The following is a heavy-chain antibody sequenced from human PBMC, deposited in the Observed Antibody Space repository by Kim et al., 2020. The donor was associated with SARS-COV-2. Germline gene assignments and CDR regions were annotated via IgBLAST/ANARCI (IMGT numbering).Heavy chain of an antibody. J-gene: IGHJ4*02. CDR3: AIDPYVGGDYRYSFGY. D-gene: IGHD3-16*02. V-gene: IGHV4-34*01. CDR1: GGYFGHYF. CDR2: IKESGVT. Sequence: SETLSLTCAVYGGYFGHYFWHWVRQSPGKGLEWIGEIKESGVTNYNPSLKSRATISADTSKNQFSLKLNSVTAADTAVYYCAIDPYVGGDYRYSFGYWVQGGLVTVSS.